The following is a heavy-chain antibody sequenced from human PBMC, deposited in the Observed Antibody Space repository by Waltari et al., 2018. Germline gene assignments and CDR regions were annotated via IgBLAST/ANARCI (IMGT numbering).Heavy chain of an antibody. CDR3: ARAGTSPYYYYYMDV. Sequence: EVQLVESGGGLVQPGGSLRLSCAASGFTFSSYWMSWVRQAPGKGLEWVANIKQDGSEKYYVDSVKGRFTISRDNAKNALYLQMNSLRAEDTAVYYCARAGTSPYYYYYMDVWGKGTTVTVSS. D-gene: IGHD6-13*01. J-gene: IGHJ6*03. CDR1: GFTFSSYW. V-gene: IGHV3-7*01. CDR2: IKQDGSEK.